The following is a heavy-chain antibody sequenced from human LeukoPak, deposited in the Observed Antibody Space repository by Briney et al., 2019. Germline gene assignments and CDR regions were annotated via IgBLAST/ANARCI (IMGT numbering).Heavy chain of an antibody. V-gene: IGHV3-21*01. D-gene: IGHD3-22*01. CDR3: ARVYYYDMMGAFDI. Sequence: GGSLRLSCAASGFTLSDHYMNWVRQAPGKGLEWVSSISSSSSYIYYADSVKGRFTISRDNAKNSLYLQMNSLRAEDTAVYYCARVYYYDMMGAFDIWGQGTMVTVSS. J-gene: IGHJ3*02. CDR1: GFTLSDHY. CDR2: ISSSSSYI.